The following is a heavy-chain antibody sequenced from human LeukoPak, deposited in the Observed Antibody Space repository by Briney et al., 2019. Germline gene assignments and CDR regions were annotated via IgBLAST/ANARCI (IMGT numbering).Heavy chain of an antibody. V-gene: IGHV4-30-2*01. Sequence: TLSLTCVVSGGSISSTIYSWGWIRQPPGKGLEWIGNVYHSGSTYYNPSLESRVTISVDRSKNHFSLNLRSVTAADSAVYFCVRESGPTADDAFDIWGQGTMVTVSS. D-gene: IGHD2-21*02. J-gene: IGHJ3*02. CDR2: VYHSGST. CDR1: GGSISSTIYS. CDR3: VRESGPTADDAFDI.